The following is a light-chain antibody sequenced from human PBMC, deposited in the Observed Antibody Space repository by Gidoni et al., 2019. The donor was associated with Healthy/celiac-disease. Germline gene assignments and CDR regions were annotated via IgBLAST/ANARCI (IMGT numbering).Light chain of an antibody. V-gene: IGLV3-19*02. CDR1: SLRSYY. CDR2: GKN. Sequence: SSELTQDPAVSVALGQTVRITCQGDSLRSYYASWYQQKPGQAPVRVIYGKNNRPSGIPDRFSGSSSGNTASLTITGAQAEDEADYYCNSWDSSGNHRWVFGGGTKLTV. J-gene: IGLJ3*02. CDR3: NSWDSSGNHRWV.